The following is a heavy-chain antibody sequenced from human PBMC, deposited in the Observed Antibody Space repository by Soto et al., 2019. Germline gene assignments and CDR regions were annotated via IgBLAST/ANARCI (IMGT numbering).Heavy chain of an antibody. V-gene: IGHV5-10-1*01. CDR3: ARLGEILRAMETYYYGMAV. CDR2: IDPSDSYT. D-gene: IGHD5-18*01. Sequence: ESLKISCKGSGYSFTSYWISWGRHMPGKGLEWIGRIDPSDSYTNYSPSFQGHVTISADKYITTPYLQGSSLKASDSAMYYCARLGEILRAMETYYYGMAVWGQGTKVTVCS. J-gene: IGHJ6*02. CDR1: GYSFTSYW.